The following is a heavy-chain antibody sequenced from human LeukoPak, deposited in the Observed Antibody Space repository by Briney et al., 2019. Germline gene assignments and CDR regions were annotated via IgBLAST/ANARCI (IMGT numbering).Heavy chain of an antibody. CDR1: GFTFNSYT. V-gene: IGHV3-21*01. Sequence: GGSLRLSCAASGFTFNSYTINWVRQAPGKGLEWVSSISPSSTYIYYAGSVKGRFTISRDNAKNSLYLQMNSLRDEDTAVYYCARGRAQYIYCSSTNCYAPDYWGQGTLVTVSS. CDR2: ISPSSTYI. J-gene: IGHJ4*02. D-gene: IGHD2-2*01. CDR3: ARGRAQYIYCSSTNCYAPDY.